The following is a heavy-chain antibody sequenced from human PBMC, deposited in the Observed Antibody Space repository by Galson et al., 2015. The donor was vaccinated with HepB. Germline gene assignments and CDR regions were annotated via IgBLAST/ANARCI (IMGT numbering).Heavy chain of an antibody. CDR1: GFTFSSYA. V-gene: IGHV3-23*01. Sequence: SLRLSCAASGFTFSSYAMSWLRQAPGKGLEWVSVIGQSGADIHYADSVNGRFTISRDNSKNTLYLQMNSLRVEDTAVYFCATYRITYKTGGWRAFDYWVLGTLVTVSS. J-gene: IGHJ4*02. D-gene: IGHD2-8*02. CDR3: ATYRITYKTGGWRAFDY. CDR2: IGQSGADI.